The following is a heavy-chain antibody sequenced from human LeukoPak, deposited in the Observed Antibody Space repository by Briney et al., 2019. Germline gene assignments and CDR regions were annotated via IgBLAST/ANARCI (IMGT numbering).Heavy chain of an antibody. CDR2: ITGSGDTT. CDR1: GFIFRNYA. J-gene: IGHJ4*02. Sequence: PGASLRLSCAASGFIFRNYAMSWVRQAPGKGREWVSAITGSGDTTYYADSVKGRFTISRDNPKNTLYVEMNTLRAEDTAVYYCAKWGDYDILTGYYVSDFWGQGTLVTVSS. D-gene: IGHD3-9*01. CDR3: AKWGDYDILTGYYVSDF. V-gene: IGHV3-23*01.